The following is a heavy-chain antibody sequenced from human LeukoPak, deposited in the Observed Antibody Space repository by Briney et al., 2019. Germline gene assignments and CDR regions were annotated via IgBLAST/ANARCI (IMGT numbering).Heavy chain of an antibody. D-gene: IGHD2-2*01. CDR1: GYTFTSYG. CDR2: ISAYNGNT. CDR3: ARDVRVNIVVVPAAMGY. Sequence: ASVKVSYKASGYTFTSYGISWVRQAPGQGLEWMGWISAYNGNTNYAQKLQGRVTMTTDTSTSTAYMELRSLRSDDTAVYYCARDVRVNIVVVPAAMGYWGQGTLVTVSS. J-gene: IGHJ4*02. V-gene: IGHV1-18*01.